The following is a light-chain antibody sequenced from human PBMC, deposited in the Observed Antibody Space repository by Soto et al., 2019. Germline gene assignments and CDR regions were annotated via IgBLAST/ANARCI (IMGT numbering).Light chain of an antibody. CDR1: QSVRSSF. V-gene: IGKV3-20*01. CDR3: QQYGNSPWT. J-gene: IGKJ1*01. CDR2: GAS. Sequence: EIVMTQSPAPLSVSPGERATLSCRSSQSVRSSFLAWYQQKPGQAPRLLIYGASTRASGIPERFSGTGSGTDFTLTISRLEPEDVAVYYCQQYGNSPWTLGQGTKVDIK.